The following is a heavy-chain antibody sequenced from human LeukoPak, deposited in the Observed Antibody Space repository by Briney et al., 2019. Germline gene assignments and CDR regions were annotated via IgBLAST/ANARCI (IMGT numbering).Heavy chain of an antibody. CDR2: IYYSGST. V-gene: IGHV4-39*01. CDR1: GGSISSSSYY. D-gene: IGHD3-22*01. CDR3: ARITSSGYCGY. J-gene: IGHJ4*02. Sequence: PSETLSLTCTVSGGSISSSSYYWGWIRQPPGKGLEWIGSIYYSGSTYYNPSLKSRVTISVDTSRNQFSLKLRSVTAADTAVYYCARITSSGYCGYWGQGTLVTVSS.